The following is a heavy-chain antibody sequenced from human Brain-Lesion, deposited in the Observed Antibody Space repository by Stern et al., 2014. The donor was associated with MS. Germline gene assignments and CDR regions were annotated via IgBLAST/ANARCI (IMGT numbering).Heavy chain of an antibody. D-gene: IGHD1-14*01. CDR1: GFTFDDYA. CDR2: ISWNSGTI. CDR3: ARDITGSSAYFAY. J-gene: IGHJ4*02. V-gene: IGHV3-9*01. Sequence: EVQLVESGGDLVQPGRSLRLSCAAFGFTFDDYAMHWVRQAPGKGLGWVPGISWNSGTIGYADSVKGRFTTSRDNAYSSLYLQMNSLRPEDTALYYCARDITGSSAYFAYWGQGTLVTVSS.